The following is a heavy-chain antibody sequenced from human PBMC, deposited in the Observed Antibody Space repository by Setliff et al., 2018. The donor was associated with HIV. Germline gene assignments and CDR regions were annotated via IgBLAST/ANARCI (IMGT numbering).Heavy chain of an antibody. J-gene: IGHJ4*02. CDR1: GGPFSSYA. CDR3: ARGKTGLRFLDY. CDR2: IIPIFGTA. V-gene: IGHV1-69*13. D-gene: IGHD3-3*01. Sequence: SVKVSCQASGGPFSSYAISWVRQAPGQGLEWMGGIIPIFGTANYAQKFQGRVTITADESTSTAYMELRSLKSDYTAVYYCARGKTGLRFLDYWGQGTLVTVSS.